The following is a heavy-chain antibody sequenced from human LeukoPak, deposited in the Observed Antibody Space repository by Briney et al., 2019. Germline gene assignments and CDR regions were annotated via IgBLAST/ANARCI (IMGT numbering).Heavy chain of an antibody. V-gene: IGHV3-33*06. CDR1: GFTFSSYG. Sequence: GGSLRLSXAASGFTFSSYGMHWVRQAPGKGLEWVAVIWYDGSNKYYADSVKGRFTISKDNSKNTLYLQMNSLRAEDTAVYYCAKEFGGSGSYVFDYWGQGTLVTVSS. J-gene: IGHJ4*02. D-gene: IGHD3-10*01. CDR3: AKEFGGSGSYVFDY. CDR2: IWYDGSNK.